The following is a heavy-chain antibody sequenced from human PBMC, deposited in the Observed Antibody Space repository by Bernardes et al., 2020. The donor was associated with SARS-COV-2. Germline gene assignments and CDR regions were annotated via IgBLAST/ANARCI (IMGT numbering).Heavy chain of an antibody. V-gene: IGHV3-23*01. CDR3: SKEPPLYYDIFTGYYRVQYFDY. D-gene: IGHD3-9*01. CDR2: ISGSGGST. Sequence: GGSLRLSCAASGFTFSSYAMSWVRQAPGKGLEWVSAISGSGGSTYYADSVKGRFTISRDNSKNTLYLQMNSLRAEDTAVYYCSKEPPLYYDIFTGYYRVQYFDYWGQGTLVTVSS. CDR1: GFTFSSYA. J-gene: IGHJ4*02.